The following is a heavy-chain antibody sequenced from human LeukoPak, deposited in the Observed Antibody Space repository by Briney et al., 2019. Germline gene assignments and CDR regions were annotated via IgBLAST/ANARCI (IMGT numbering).Heavy chain of an antibody. Sequence: KPGGSLRLSCAASGFTFSDYYMSWIRQAPGKGLEWVSYISSSGSTIYYADSVKGRFTISRDNAKNSLYLQMNSLRAEDTAVYYCARVLDSSKYYFDYWGQGTLVTVSS. CDR1: GFTFSDYY. CDR2: ISSSGSTI. D-gene: IGHD6-13*01. V-gene: IGHV3-11*01. J-gene: IGHJ4*02. CDR3: ARVLDSSKYYFDY.